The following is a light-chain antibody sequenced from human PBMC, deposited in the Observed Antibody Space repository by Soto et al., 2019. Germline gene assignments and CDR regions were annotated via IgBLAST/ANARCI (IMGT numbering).Light chain of an antibody. CDR2: AAS. CDR1: QIISTY. CDR3: QQSYSTWWT. J-gene: IGKJ1*01. V-gene: IGKV1-39*01. Sequence: DIQMTQSPSSLSASVGDRFTITCRASQIISTYLNWYQQKPGKAPNLLIYAASSLQSGVPSRFSGSGSGTDFTLTISSLQPEDFATYYCQQSYSTWWTFGQGTKVDIK.